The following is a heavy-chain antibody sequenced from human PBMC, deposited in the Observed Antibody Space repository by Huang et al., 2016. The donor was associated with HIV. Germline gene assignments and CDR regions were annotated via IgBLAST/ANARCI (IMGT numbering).Heavy chain of an antibody. Sequence: EVQLVESGGGLVKPGGSLRLSCAASGFSLDSYNMYCGRQTPGKGLQWVSSIRPRSSFIDYADSVKGRFSISRDNAKNSLYLQMNNLRGEDTAVYYCARDRGQQLSPFDSWGQGTLVTVSS. D-gene: IGHD6-13*01. J-gene: IGHJ4*02. CDR3: ARDRGQQLSPFDS. V-gene: IGHV3-21*01. CDR2: IRPRSSFI. CDR1: GFSLDSYN.